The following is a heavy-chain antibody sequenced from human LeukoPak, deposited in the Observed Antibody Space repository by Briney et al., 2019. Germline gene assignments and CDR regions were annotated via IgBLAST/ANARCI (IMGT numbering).Heavy chain of an antibody. CDR1: GFTFSSYG. V-gene: IGHV3-30*18. CDR3: AKLGYCSGGSCSPFDY. D-gene: IGHD2-15*01. Sequence: GGSLRLSCAASGFTFSSYGMHWVRQAPGKGLEWVAVISYDGSNKYYADSVKGRFTTSRDNSKNTLYLQMNSLGAEDTAVYYCAKLGYCSGGSCSPFDYWGQGTLVTVSS. CDR2: ISYDGSNK. J-gene: IGHJ4*02.